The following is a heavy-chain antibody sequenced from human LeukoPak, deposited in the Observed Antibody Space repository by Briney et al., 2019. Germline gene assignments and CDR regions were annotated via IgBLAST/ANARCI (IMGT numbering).Heavy chain of an antibody. Sequence: ASVKVSCKASGYTSTSYGISWVRQAPGQGLEWMGWISAYNGNTNYAQKLQGRVTMTTDTSTSTAYMELRSLRSDDTAVYYCARGRAAASFSGPNWFDPWGQGTLVTVSS. CDR3: ARGRAAASFSGPNWFDP. CDR1: GYTSTSYG. J-gene: IGHJ5*02. D-gene: IGHD6-13*01. CDR2: ISAYNGNT. V-gene: IGHV1-18*01.